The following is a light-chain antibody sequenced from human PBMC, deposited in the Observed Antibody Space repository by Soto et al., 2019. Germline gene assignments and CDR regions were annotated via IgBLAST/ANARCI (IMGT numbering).Light chain of an antibody. CDR1: QSVSRSY. V-gene: IGKV3-20*01. CDR3: HHYET. Sequence: DIVLAQSQGTLSLSQGDRDTLSCRASQSVSRSYLGWYQQKPGQAPRLLMYGASSRAAGVPDRFSGSGSGTEFTLTISRLEPEDFTVYYCHHYETFGQGTKVDI. J-gene: IGKJ1*01. CDR2: GAS.